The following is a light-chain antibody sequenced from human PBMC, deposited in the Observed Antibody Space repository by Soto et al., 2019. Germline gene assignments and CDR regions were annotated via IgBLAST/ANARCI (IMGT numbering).Light chain of an antibody. CDR3: QQRSNWPRST. Sequence: EIVLTQSPATLSASLGERATLSCRASQSVSSYLAWYQQKPGQAPKLLIYDASNRATGIPARFSGSGSGTAVTLTISSLEPEDYAVSYCQQRSNWPRSTFGQGTKVEIK. V-gene: IGKV3-11*01. CDR2: DAS. CDR1: QSVSSY. J-gene: IGKJ1*01.